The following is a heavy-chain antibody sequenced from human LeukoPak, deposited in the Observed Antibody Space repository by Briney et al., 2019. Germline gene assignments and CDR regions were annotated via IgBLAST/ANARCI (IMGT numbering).Heavy chain of an antibody. V-gene: IGHV1-69*06. J-gene: IGHJ4*02. CDR1: GGTFSSYA. Sequence: ASVKVSCKASGGTFSSYAISWVRQAPGQGLEWMGGIIPIFGTANYAQKFQGRVTITADKSTSTAYMELSSLRSEDTAVYYCARCLVDNPGTFDYWGQGTLVTVTS. D-gene: IGHD3-10*01. CDR3: ARCLVDNPGTFDY. CDR2: IIPIFGTA.